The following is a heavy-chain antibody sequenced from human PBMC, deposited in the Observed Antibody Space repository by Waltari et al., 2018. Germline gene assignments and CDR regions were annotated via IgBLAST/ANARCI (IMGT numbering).Heavy chain of an antibody. CDR1: GGSFSGYY. J-gene: IGHJ5*02. CDR2: INHSGST. Sequence: QVQLQQWGAGLLKPSETLSLTCAVYGGSFSGYYWSWIRQPPGKGLEWIGEINHSGSTNDNPARRSRVSISVDTSKNQFSLKLSSVTAADTAVYYCASVAGGDYQPWGQGTLVTVSS. CDR3: ASVAGGDYQP. D-gene: IGHD2-21*02. V-gene: IGHV4-34*01.